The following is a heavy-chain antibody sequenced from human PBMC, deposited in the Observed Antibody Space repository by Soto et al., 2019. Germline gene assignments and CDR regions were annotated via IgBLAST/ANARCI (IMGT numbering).Heavy chain of an antibody. CDR2: ISSSSSYI. D-gene: IGHD1-20*01. CDR1: GFTFSSYS. Sequence: GSLRLSCAASGFTFSSYSMNWVRQAPGKGLEWVSSISSSSSYIYYADSVKGRFTISRDNAKNSLYLQMNSLRAEDTAVYYCARDLITGTMAVWGKGTTVTVSS. J-gene: IGHJ6*04. V-gene: IGHV3-21*01. CDR3: ARDLITGTMAV.